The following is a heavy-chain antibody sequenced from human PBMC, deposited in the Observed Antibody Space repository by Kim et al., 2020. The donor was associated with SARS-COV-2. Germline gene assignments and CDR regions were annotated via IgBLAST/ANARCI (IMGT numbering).Heavy chain of an antibody. CDR1: GGSFSGYY. D-gene: IGHD1-26*01. J-gene: IGHJ6*02. Sequence: SETLSLTCAVYGGSFSGYYWSWIRQPPGKGLEWIGEINHSGSTNYNPSLKSRVTISVDTSKNQFSLKLSSVTAADTAVYYCARGGAPTRWRYYYYGMDVWGQGTTVTVSS. CDR2: INHSGST. CDR3: ARGGAPTRWRYYYYGMDV. V-gene: IGHV4-34*01.